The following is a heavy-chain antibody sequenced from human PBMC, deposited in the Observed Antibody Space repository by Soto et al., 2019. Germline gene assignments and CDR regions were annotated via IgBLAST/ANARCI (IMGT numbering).Heavy chain of an antibody. V-gene: IGHV4-59*01. D-gene: IGHD5-12*01. CDR3: ARNFRSTGYSGYGDYYYYYYMDV. CDR1: GCSISSYS. J-gene: IGHJ6*03. Sequence: SETLSLTCTVSGCSISSYSWSWIRQPPGKGLEWIGYIYYSGSTNYNPSLKSRVTISVDTSKNQFSLKLSSVTAADTAVYYCARNFRSTGYSGYGDYYYYYYMDVWGKGTTVTVS. CDR2: IYYSGST.